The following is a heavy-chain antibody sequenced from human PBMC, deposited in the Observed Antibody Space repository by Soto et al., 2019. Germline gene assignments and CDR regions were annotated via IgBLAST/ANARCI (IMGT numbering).Heavy chain of an antibody. CDR2: IYHSGST. J-gene: IGHJ4*02. CDR1: SGSISSSNW. V-gene: IGHV4-4*02. Sequence: SETLSLTCAVSSGSISSSNWWSWVRQPPGKGLEWIGEIYHSGSTNYNPSLKSRVTISVDKSKNQFSLKLSSVTAADTAVYYCARVNKPGYYDFWSGYLDYWGQGTLVTVSS. D-gene: IGHD3-3*01. CDR3: ARVNKPGYYDFWSGYLDY.